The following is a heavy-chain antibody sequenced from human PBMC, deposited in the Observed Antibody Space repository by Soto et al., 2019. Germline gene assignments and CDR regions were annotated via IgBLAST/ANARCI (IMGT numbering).Heavy chain of an antibody. Sequence: VQLVQSGAEVKKPGASLKVSCRSSGYTFTNYDVNWVRQAPGQGLEWMGWMNPQTGHTGYAQKFQDRVTMTRDTSISTSYMELTSLTSEDTAVYYCARIAVAGTWWFDPWGQGTLVTVSS. D-gene: IGHD6-19*01. CDR1: GYTFTNYD. J-gene: IGHJ5*02. V-gene: IGHV1-8*01. CDR2: MNPQTGHT. CDR3: ARIAVAGTWWFDP.